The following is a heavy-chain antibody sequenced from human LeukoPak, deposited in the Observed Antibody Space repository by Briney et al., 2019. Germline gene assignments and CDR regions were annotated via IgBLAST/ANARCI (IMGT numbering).Heavy chain of an antibody. CDR1: GYTFTGYY. D-gene: IGHD2-2*01. V-gene: IGHV1-46*01. CDR2: INPSGGST. Sequence: GASVKVSCKASGYTFTGYYMHWVRQAPGQGLEWMGIINPSGGSTSYAQKFQGRVTMTRDTSTSTVYMELSSLRSEDTAVYYCARDLGHSSSTSCLECFDYWGQGTLVTVSS. J-gene: IGHJ4*02. CDR3: ARDLGHSSSTSCLECFDY.